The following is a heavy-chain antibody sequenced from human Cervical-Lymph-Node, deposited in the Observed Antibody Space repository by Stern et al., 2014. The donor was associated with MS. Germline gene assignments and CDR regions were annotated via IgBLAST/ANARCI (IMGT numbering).Heavy chain of an antibody. CDR3: VLGDAYTNRYYYYSMDV. CDR2: ISYDGSKK. Sequence: QMQLVQSGGGVVQPGRSLRLSCAASGFTFSNYAMHWVRQAPGKGLEWAALISYDGSKKYYDDSVKGRFTISRDNSKNTLYLQMNSLRGEDTAVYYCVLGDAYTNRYYYYSMDVWGQGTTVTVSS. D-gene: IGHD3-16*01. J-gene: IGHJ6*02. V-gene: IGHV3-30-3*01. CDR1: GFTFSNYA.